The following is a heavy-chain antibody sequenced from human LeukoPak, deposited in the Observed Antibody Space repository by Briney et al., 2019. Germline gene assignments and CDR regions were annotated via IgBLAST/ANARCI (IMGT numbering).Heavy chain of an antibody. CDR2: INPNSGGT. J-gene: IGHJ4*02. V-gene: IGHV1-2*06. Sequence: ASVKVSCKASGYTFTSYGISWVRQAPGQGLEWMGRINPNSGGTNYAQKFQGRVTMTRDTSISTAYMELSRLRSDDTAVYYCARDVVVTAEFDYWGQGTLVTVSS. D-gene: IGHD2-21*02. CDR1: GYTFTSYG. CDR3: ARDVVVTAEFDY.